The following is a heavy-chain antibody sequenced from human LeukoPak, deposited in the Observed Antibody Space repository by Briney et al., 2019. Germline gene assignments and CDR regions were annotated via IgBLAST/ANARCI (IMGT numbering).Heavy chain of an antibody. D-gene: IGHD2-2*01. V-gene: IGHV3-30*18. CDR1: GFTFSSYG. Sequence: GRSLRLSCAASGFTFSSYGMHWVRQAPGKGLEWVAVISYDGSNKYYADSVKGRFTISRNNSKNTLYLQMNSLRAEDTAVYYCAKDLTVVVPAALDAFDIWGQGTMVTVSS. CDR2: ISYDGSNK. J-gene: IGHJ3*02. CDR3: AKDLTVVVPAALDAFDI.